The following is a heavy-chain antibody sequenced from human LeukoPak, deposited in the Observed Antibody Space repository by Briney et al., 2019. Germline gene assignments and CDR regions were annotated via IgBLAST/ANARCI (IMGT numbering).Heavy chain of an antibody. Sequence: GGSLRLSFEDSGFTFSSYSMTWVRQAPGKTLQWISYIGHTGSPAHYADSVRGRFTISRDNAKNSLYLQMNSLTVEDTAVYYCARDQRPYCGGECYCAIDLWGRGTLVTVSS. CDR1: GFTFSSYS. CDR3: ARDQRPYCGGECYCAIDL. D-gene: IGHD2-21*01. CDR2: IGHTGSPA. J-gene: IGHJ3*01. V-gene: IGHV3-48*01.